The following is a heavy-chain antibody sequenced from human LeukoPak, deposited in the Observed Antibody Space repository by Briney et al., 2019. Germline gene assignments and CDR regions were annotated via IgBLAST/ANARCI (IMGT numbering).Heavy chain of an antibody. J-gene: IGHJ4*02. CDR1: GFTFSSYW. Sequence: GGSLRLPCAASGFTFSSYWMHWVRQAPGKGLVWVSRINSDGSSTSYADSVKGRFTISRDNAKNTLYLQMNSLRAEDTAVYYCARDYSNYGDFDYWGQGTLVTVSS. CDR2: INSDGSST. V-gene: IGHV3-74*01. D-gene: IGHD4-11*01. CDR3: ARDYSNYGDFDY.